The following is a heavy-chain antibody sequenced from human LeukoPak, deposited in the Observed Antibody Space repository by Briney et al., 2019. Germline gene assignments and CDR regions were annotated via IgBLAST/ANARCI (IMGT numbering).Heavy chain of an antibody. J-gene: IGHJ4*02. D-gene: IGHD3-10*01. V-gene: IGHV3-20*04. CDR1: GFTFDDYG. CDR2: INWNGGST. Sequence: PWGSLRLSCAASGFTFDDYGMSWVRQAPGKGLEWVSGINWNGGSTGYADSVKGRFTIPRDNAKNSLYLQMNSLRAEDTALYYCARSMAMVRGFDYWGQGTLVTVSS. CDR3: ARSMAMVRGFDY.